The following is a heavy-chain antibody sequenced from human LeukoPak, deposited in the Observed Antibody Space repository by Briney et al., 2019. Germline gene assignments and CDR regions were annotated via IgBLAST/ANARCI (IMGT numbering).Heavy chain of an antibody. CDR1: GFTFSSYA. J-gene: IGHJ4*02. CDR3: ARGGNITMVRGVITPFDY. V-gene: IGHV3-30-3*01. D-gene: IGHD3-10*01. Sequence: GGSLRLSCAASGFTFSSYAMHWVRQAPGKGLEWVAVISYDGSNKYYADSVKGRFTISRDNSRNTLYLQMNSLRAEDTAVYYCARGGNITMVRGVITPFDYWGQGTLVTVSS. CDR2: ISYDGSNK.